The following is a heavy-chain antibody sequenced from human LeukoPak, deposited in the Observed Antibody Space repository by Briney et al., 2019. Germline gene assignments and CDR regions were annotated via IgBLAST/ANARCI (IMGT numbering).Heavy chain of an antibody. Sequence: GGSLRLSCAASGFTFTSYAMSWVRQAPGKGLEWVSAISGSGGSTYYADSVKGRFTISRDNSKNTLYLQMNSLRAEDTAVYYCAKDHTYCGGDCYVNDAFDIWGQGTMVTVSS. J-gene: IGHJ3*02. CDR3: AKDHTYCGGDCYVNDAFDI. V-gene: IGHV3-23*01. CDR2: ISGSGGST. D-gene: IGHD2-21*01. CDR1: GFTFTSYA.